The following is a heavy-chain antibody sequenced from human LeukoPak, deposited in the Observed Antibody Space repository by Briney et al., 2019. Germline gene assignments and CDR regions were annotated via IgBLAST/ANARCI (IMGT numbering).Heavy chain of an antibody. D-gene: IGHD6-19*01. V-gene: IGHV3-30-3*01. CDR2: ISYDGSNK. Sequence: GGPLRLSCAASGFTFSSYAMHWVRQTPGKGLEWVAVISYDGSNKYYADSVKGRFTISRDNSKNTLYLQMNSLRAEDTAVYYCARDLGPHIAVAGPLDYWGQGTLVTVSS. J-gene: IGHJ4*02. CDR1: GFTFSSYA. CDR3: ARDLGPHIAVAGPLDY.